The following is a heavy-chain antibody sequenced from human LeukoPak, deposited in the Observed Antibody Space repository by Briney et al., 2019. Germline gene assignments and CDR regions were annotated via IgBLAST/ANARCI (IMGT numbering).Heavy chain of an antibody. CDR1: GGSISSTNW. V-gene: IGHV4-4*02. Sequence: SGTLSLTCGVSGGSISSTNWWTWVRQPPGKGLEWIGEVHLGGSTNYNPSLESRVTISVDKSEDHISLKLTSVTAADTAVYYCAREGGPYRPLDYSGQGTLVTVSS. CDR2: VHLGGST. CDR3: AREGGPYRPLDY. J-gene: IGHJ4*02.